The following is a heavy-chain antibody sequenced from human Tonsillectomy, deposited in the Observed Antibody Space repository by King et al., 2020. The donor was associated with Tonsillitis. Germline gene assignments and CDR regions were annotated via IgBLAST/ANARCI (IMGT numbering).Heavy chain of an antibody. D-gene: IGHD2-15*01. V-gene: IGHV3-30*04. Sequence: VQLVESGGGVVQPGRSLRLSCAASGFTFSSYAMHWVRQAPGKGLEWVAVISYDGSNKYYADSVKGRFTISRDNSKNTLYLQMNSLRAEDTAVYYCARGSCSGGSCYYYYGMDVWGQGTTVTVSS. CDR2: ISYDGSNK. CDR1: GFTFSSYA. J-gene: IGHJ6*02. CDR3: ARGSCSGGSCYYYYGMDV.